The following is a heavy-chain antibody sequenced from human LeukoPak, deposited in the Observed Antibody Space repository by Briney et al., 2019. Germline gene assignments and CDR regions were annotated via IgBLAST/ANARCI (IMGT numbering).Heavy chain of an antibody. J-gene: IGHJ4*02. CDR1: GFSFSGHW. D-gene: IGHD6-6*01. CDR2: ISPTGSTT. CDR3: ARGPNSNWSGLDF. V-gene: IGHV3-74*01. Sequence: PGGSLRLFCIASGFSFSGHWMHWARHLPGKGLVWVSRISPTGSTTSYADSVKGRFTVSRDNAKNTLYLQVNNLRAEDTAVYYCARGPNSNWSGLDFWGQGTLLTVSS.